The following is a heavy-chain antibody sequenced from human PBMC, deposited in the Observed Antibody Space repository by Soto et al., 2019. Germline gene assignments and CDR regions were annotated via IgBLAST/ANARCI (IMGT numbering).Heavy chain of an antibody. CDR3: AKVMVKNWFDP. V-gene: IGHV3-23*01. CDR1: GFTFSSYA. CDR2: ISSSGGST. D-gene: IGHD5-18*01. Sequence: GGSLRLSCAASGFTFSSYAMSWVRQAPGKGLEWVSAISSSGGSTYYADSVKGRFTISRDNSKNTLYLQMSSLRAEDTAVYYCAKVMVKNWFDPWGQGTLVTVSS. J-gene: IGHJ5*02.